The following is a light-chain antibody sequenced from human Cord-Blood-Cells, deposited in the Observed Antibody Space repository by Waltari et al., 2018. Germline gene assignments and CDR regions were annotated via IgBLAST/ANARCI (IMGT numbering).Light chain of an antibody. J-gene: IGLJ1*01. CDR1: TRASGGYTY. CDR2: EVS. V-gene: IGLV2-14*01. CDR3: SSYTSSSTYV. Sequence: QSALTQPASVSGSPGQPIPIPCPGTTRASGGYTYASWYQQHPGKAPKPMIYEVSNRPSGVSNRFSGSKSGNTASLTISGLQAEDEADYYCSSYTSSSTYVFGTGTKVTVL.